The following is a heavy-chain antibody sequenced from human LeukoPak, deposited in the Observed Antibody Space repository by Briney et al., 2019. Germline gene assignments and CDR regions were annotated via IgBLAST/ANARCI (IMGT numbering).Heavy chain of an antibody. V-gene: IGHV3-33*01. CDR1: GFTFSSYG. CDR3: ARTYYDFWSGYYLYGMDV. Sequence: GGSLRLSCAASGFTFSSYGMHWVRQAPGKGLEWVAVIWYDGSNKYYAGSVKGRFTISRDNSKNTLYLQMNSLRAEDTAVYYCARTYYDFWSGYYLYGMDVWGQGTTVTVSS. J-gene: IGHJ6*02. D-gene: IGHD3-3*01. CDR2: IWYDGSNK.